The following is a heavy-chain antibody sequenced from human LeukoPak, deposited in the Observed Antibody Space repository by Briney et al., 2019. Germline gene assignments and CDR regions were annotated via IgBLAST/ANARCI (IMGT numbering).Heavy chain of an antibody. V-gene: IGHV1-8*01. J-gene: IGHJ4*02. D-gene: IGHD6-13*01. CDR2: MNPNSGNT. CDR3: ARGQIAAAGADY. Sequence: ASVKVSCKASGYTFTSYDINWVRQATGQGLEWMGWMNPNSGNTGYAQKFQGRVTMTRNTSISTAYMELGSLRSEDTAVYYCARGQIAAAGADYWGQGTLVTVSS. CDR1: GYTFTSYD.